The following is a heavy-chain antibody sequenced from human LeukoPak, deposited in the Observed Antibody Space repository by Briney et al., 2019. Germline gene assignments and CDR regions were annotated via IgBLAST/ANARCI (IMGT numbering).Heavy chain of an antibody. J-gene: IGHJ4*02. CDR1: GGSISSYY. CDR3: ARLIDDFWSGPNYYFDY. D-gene: IGHD3-3*01. CDR2: IYYSGST. V-gene: IGHV4-59*08. Sequence: SETLSLTCTVSGGSISSYYWSWIRQPPGKGLEWIGYIYYSGSTNYNPSLKSRVTISVDTSKNQFSLKLSSVTAADTAVYYCARLIDDFWSGPNYYFDYWGQGTLVTVS.